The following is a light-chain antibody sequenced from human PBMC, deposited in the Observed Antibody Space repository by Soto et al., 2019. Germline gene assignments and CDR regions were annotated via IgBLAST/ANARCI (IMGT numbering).Light chain of an antibody. V-gene: IGKV1-9*01. CDR3: QQLNSYPPYT. Sequence: DIQLTQSPSFLSASVGDRVTITCRASQGISSYLAWYQQKPGKAPKLLIYAASTLQSGVPSRFSGSRSGTEFTLTIISLQPEDFATYYCQQLNSYPPYTFGQGTKLEIK. CDR1: QGISSY. CDR2: AAS. J-gene: IGKJ2*01.